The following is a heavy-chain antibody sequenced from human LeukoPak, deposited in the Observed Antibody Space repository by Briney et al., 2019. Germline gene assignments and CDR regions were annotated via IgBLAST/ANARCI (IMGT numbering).Heavy chain of an antibody. D-gene: IGHD2-21*02. CDR1: GYTFTSYA. V-gene: IGHV1-3*01. CDR3: ARDRPYCGGDCYQDYYYYYGMDV. J-gene: IGHJ6*02. CDR2: INAGNGNT. Sequence: APVKVSCKASGYTFTSYAMHWVRQAPGQRLEWMGWINAGNGNTKYSQKFQGRVTMTRDTSTSTVYMELSSLRSEDTAVYYCARDRPYCGGDCYQDYYYYYGMDVWGQGTTVTVSS.